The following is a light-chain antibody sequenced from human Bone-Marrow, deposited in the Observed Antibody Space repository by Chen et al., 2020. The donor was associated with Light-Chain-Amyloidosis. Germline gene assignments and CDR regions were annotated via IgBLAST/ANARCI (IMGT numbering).Light chain of an antibody. J-gene: IGLJ2*01. V-gene: IGLV3-25*03. Sequence: SYELTQPPSVSVSPGQTARISCSGDGLTKQYAYWYQQKPGQAPVLVIYNDSERPSGIPERFSGSSSGTTVTLTISGVQAEDEADYYCQSADTTDTLYVLFGGGTKLTVL. CDR1: GLTKQY. CDR2: NDS. CDR3: QSADTTDTLYVL.